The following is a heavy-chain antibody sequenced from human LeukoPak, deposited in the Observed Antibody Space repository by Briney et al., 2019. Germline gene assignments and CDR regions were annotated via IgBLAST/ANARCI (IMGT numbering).Heavy chain of an antibody. CDR1: GCTHTQHS. J-gene: IGHJ4*02. CDR2: IITDTGNP. V-gene: IGHV7-4-1*02. Sequence: ASVKVSCKASGCTHTQHSINWVRQAPGQGLEWMGWIITDTGNPTYAQGFTGRFVFSVDTSVNTAYLHISSLKPEDTAVYYCAKEVLRHDYWGQGTLVTVSS. D-gene: IGHD4/OR15-4a*01. CDR3: AKEVLRHDY.